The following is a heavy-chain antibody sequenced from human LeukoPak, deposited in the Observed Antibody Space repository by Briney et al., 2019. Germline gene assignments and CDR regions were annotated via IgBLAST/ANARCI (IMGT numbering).Heavy chain of an antibody. CDR2: ISGGGST. D-gene: IGHD3/OR15-3a*01. V-gene: IGHV3-23*01. CDR1: GFSFSNYA. Sequence: QSGGSLRLSCPASGFSFSNYAMYWVRQAPGEGLEWVSVISGGGSTTYADSVKGRFTISRDSSRNTVYLQMDNLRVEDMAVYYCVRSTGYFYFGMAVGGQGPTVTVS. CDR3: VRSTGYFYFGMAV. J-gene: IGHJ6*02.